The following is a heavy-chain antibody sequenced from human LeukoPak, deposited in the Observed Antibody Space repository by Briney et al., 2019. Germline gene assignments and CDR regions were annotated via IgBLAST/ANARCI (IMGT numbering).Heavy chain of an antibody. CDR1: GGSISSGGYS. CDR3: AKGVSLPPPIVVVTAVPLDFDY. D-gene: IGHD2-21*02. CDR2: ISGSGGST. Sequence: ETLSLTCTVSGGSISSGGYSWSWVRQAPGKGLEWDSAISGSGGSTYYADSVKGRFTISRDNSKNTLYLQMNSLRAEDTAVYYCAKGVSLPPPIVVVTAVPLDFDYWGQGTLVTVSS. J-gene: IGHJ4*02. V-gene: IGHV3-23*01.